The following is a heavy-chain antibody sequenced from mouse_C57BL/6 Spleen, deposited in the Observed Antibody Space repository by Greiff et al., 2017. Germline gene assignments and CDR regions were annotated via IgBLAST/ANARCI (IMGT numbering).Heavy chain of an antibody. CDR1: GYAFSSYW. Sequence: VQLQQSGAELVKPGASVQISCKASGYAFSSYWMNWVKQRPGTGLEWIGQIYPGDGDTNYTGKVKGKATLTADKSSSTAYMQLSSLTSEDSAVYFCARKDYSNPFAYWGEGTLVTVSA. V-gene: IGHV1-80*01. D-gene: IGHD2-5*01. J-gene: IGHJ3*01. CDR3: ARKDYSNPFAY. CDR2: IYPGDGDT.